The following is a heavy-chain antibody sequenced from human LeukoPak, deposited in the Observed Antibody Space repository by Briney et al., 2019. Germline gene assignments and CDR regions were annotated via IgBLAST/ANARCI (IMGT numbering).Heavy chain of an antibody. CDR1: GYTLTAYY. CDR2: INSNSGGT. J-gene: IGHJ4*02. CDR3: AREKGGRGYQTTVHFDY. V-gene: IGHV1-2*02. D-gene: IGHD4-17*01. Sequence: ASVKVSCKASGYTLTAYYMHWVRQAPGQGLEWMGWINSNSGGTNYAQKFQGRVSMTRDMSISTAYMELSRLRSDDTAVYYCAREKGGRGYQTTVHFDYWGQGTLVTVSS.